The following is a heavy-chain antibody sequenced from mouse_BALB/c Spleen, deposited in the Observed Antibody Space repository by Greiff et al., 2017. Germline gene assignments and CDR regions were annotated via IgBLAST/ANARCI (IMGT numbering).Heavy chain of an antibody. D-gene: IGHD2-1*01. V-gene: IGHV10S3*01. Sequence: VKDRFTISRDDSQSMLYLQMNNLKTEDAAMYYCVRGDIGNYVGFAYWGQGTLVTVSA. CDR3: VRGDIGNYVGFAY. J-gene: IGHJ3*01.